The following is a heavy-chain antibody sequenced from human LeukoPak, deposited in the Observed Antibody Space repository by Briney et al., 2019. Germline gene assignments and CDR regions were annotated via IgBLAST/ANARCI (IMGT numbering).Heavy chain of an antibody. J-gene: IGHJ3*02. CDR2: IKEDGSEK. CDR1: GFTFSTYW. CDR3: ARHRSGGSQDDAFDI. Sequence: GGSLRLSCAASGFTFSTYWMSWVRQAPGKGLEWVADIKEDGSEKYYVDSVKGRLTISRQNAKSSLFLQMNSLRAEDTAVYYCARHRSGGSQDDAFDIWGQGTMVTVSS. D-gene: IGHD2-15*01. V-gene: IGHV3-7*01.